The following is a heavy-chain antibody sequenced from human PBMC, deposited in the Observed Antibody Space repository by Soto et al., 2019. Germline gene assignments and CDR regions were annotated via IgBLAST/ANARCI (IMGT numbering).Heavy chain of an antibody. CDR1: GFTFSSYS. Sequence: PGGSLRLSCAASGFTFSSYSMSWVRQAPGKGLEWVSSISSSSSYIYYADSVKGRFTISRDNAKNSLYLQMNSLRAEDTAVYYCASSYCGGDCYSVNYYGMDVWGQGTTVTVSS. V-gene: IGHV3-21*01. J-gene: IGHJ6*02. CDR2: ISSSSSYI. CDR3: ASSYCGGDCYSVNYYGMDV. D-gene: IGHD2-21*02.